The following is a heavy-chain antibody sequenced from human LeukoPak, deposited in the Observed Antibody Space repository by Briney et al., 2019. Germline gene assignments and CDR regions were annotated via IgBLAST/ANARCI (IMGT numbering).Heavy chain of an antibody. CDR1: GYTFTGYY. CDR2: INPNSGGT. CDR3: ARRGGRSDCSSTSCYVY. Sequence: GASVKVSCKASGYTFTGYYMHWVRQAPGQGLEWMGWINPNSGGTNYAQKFQGGVTMTRDTSISTAYMELSRLRSDDTAVYYCARRGGRSDCSSTSCYVYWGQGTLVTVSS. J-gene: IGHJ4*02. V-gene: IGHV1-2*02. D-gene: IGHD2-2*01.